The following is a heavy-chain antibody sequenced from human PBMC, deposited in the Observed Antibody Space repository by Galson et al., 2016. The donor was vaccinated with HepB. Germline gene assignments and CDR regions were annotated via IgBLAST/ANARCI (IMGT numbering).Heavy chain of an antibody. CDR2: IYHSGST. Sequence: ETLSLTCTVSGYSISSGYHWGWIRQPPGKGLEWIGSIYHSGSTYYNPSLKSRVTISVDTSKNQFSLKLSSVTAADTAVYYCARDQERYNWNDEGLGFDYWGQGTLVTVSS. J-gene: IGHJ4*02. V-gene: IGHV4-38-2*02. CDR1: GYSISSGYH. D-gene: IGHD1-20*01. CDR3: ARDQERYNWNDEGLGFDY.